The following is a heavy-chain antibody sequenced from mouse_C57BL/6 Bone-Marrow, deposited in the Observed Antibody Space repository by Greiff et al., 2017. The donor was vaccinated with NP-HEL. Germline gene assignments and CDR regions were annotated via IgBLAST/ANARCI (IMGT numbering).Heavy chain of an antibody. V-gene: IGHV1-5*01. D-gene: IGHD1-1*01. CDR1: GYTFTSYW. CDR2: IYPGNSDT. Sequence: EVQLQQSGTVLARPGASVKMSCKTSGYTFTSYWMHWVKQRPGQGLEWIGAIYPGNSDTSYNQKFKGKAKLTAVTSASTAYMELSSLTNEDSAVYYCTLRRGAYYAMDYWGQGTSVTVSS. CDR3: TLRRGAYYAMDY. J-gene: IGHJ4*01.